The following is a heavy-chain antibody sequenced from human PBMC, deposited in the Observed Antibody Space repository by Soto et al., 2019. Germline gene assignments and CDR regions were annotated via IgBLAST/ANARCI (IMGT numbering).Heavy chain of an antibody. CDR1: GYTFTSYG. J-gene: IGHJ6*02. V-gene: IGHV1-18*04. CDR3: ARDVDDFWSGYYSYYYYGMDV. D-gene: IGHD3-3*01. CDR2: ISAYNGNT. Sequence: ASVKVSCKASGYTFTSYGISWVRQAPGQGLEWMGWISAYNGNTNYAQKLQGRVTMTTDTSTSTAYMELRSLRSDDTAVYYCARDVDDFWSGYYSYYYYGMDVWGQGTTVTVSS.